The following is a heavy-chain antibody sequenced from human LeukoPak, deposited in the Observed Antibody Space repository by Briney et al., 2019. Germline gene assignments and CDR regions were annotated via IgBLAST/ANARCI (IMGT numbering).Heavy chain of an antibody. J-gene: IGHJ5*02. CDR1: GYTFTTYD. CDR3: ARPHTVLLNWFYP. D-gene: IGHD4-11*01. CDR2: INPNSGGT. V-gene: IGHV1-2*06. Sequence: ASVKVSCKASGYTFTTYDINWVRQAPGQGLECMGRINPNSGGTNYAQKFQGRVTMTRDTSISTAYMELSRLRSDDTAVYYCARPHTVLLNWFYPWGQGTLATVSS.